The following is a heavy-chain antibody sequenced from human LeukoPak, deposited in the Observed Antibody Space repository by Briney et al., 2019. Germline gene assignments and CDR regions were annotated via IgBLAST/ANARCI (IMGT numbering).Heavy chain of an antibody. CDR2: INHSGST. J-gene: IGHJ4*02. CDR1: GGSFSGYY. V-gene: IGHV4-34*01. CDR3: ARVPLYGSGSYYHFDY. Sequence: SETLSLTCAVYGGSFSGYYWSWIRQPPGKGLEWIGEINHSGSTNYNPSLKSRVSISVDTSKNQFSLKLSSVTAADTAVYYCARVPLYGSGSYYHFDYWGQGTLVTVS. D-gene: IGHD3-10*01.